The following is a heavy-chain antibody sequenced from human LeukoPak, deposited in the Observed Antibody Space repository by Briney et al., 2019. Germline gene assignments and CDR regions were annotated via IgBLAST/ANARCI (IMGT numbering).Heavy chain of an antibody. CDR2: IYYSGST. Sequence: SETLSLTCAVYGGSFSGYYWSWIRQPPGKGLEWIGYIYYSGSTNYNPSLKSRVTISVDTSKNQFSLKLSSVTAADTAVYYCARDLGELLIDYWGQGTLVTVSS. CDR1: GGSFSGYY. J-gene: IGHJ4*02. D-gene: IGHD1-26*01. CDR3: ARDLGELLIDY. V-gene: IGHV4-59*01.